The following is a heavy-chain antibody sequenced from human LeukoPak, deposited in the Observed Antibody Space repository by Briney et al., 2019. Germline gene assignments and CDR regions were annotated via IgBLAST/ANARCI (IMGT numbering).Heavy chain of an antibody. J-gene: IGHJ5*02. CDR3: ATGPPSGSYYT. CDR2: FDPEDGET. D-gene: IGHD1-26*01. V-gene: IGHV1-24*01. Sequence: ASLKVSCKVSGYTLTELSMHWVRQAPGKGLEWMGGFDPEDGETIYAQKFQGRVTMTEDTSTDTAYMELSSPRSEDTAVYYCATGPPSGSYYTWGQGTLVTVSS. CDR1: GYTLTELS.